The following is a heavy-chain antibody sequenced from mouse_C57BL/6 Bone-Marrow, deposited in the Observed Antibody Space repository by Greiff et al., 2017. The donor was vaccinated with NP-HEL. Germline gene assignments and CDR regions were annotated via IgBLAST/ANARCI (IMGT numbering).Heavy chain of an antibody. CDR2: ISNGGGST. CDR1: GFTFSSYT. CDR3: ARHGNCEVYFDY. V-gene: IGHV5-12-2*01. Sequence: DVKLVESGGGLVQPGGSLKLSCAASGFTFSSYTMSWVRQTPEKRLEWVAYISNGGGSTYYPDTVQGRFTISRDNAKNTLYLQMSSLKSEDTAMYYGARHGNCEVYFDYWGQGTTLTVSS. J-gene: IGHJ2*01. D-gene: IGHD2-1*01.